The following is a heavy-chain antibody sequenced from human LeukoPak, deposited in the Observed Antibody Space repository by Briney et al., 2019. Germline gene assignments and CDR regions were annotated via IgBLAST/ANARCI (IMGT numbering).Heavy chain of an antibody. J-gene: IGHJ4*02. V-gene: IGHV3-23*01. CDR2: ISGSGGST. Sequence: GGSLRLSCAASGFTFSSYAMSWVRQAPGKGLEWVSAISGSGGSTYYADSVKGRFTISRDNSKNTLCPQMNSLRAEDTAVYYCAKDSAQNYYDSSGFPDYWGQGTLVTVSS. D-gene: IGHD3-22*01. CDR1: GFTFSSYA. CDR3: AKDSAQNYYDSSGFPDY.